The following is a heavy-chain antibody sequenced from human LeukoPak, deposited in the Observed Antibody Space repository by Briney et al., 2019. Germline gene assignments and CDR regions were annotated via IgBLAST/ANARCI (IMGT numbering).Heavy chain of an antibody. Sequence: ASVKVSCKVSGYTLPELSMHWVRPAPGKGLEWMGGLDPEDGETIYAQKFQSRVTMTEDTSTDTAYMELSSLRSEDTAVYYCATAQWLHCSSTSCHHNWFDPWGQGTLVTVSS. CDR1: GYTLPELS. CDR2: LDPEDGET. V-gene: IGHV1-24*01. D-gene: IGHD2-2*01. J-gene: IGHJ5*02. CDR3: ATAQWLHCSSTSCHHNWFDP.